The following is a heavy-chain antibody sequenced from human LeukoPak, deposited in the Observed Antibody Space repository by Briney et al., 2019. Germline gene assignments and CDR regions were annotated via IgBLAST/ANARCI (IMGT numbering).Heavy chain of an antibody. V-gene: IGHV4-39*01. J-gene: IGHJ4*02. D-gene: IGHD3-22*01. CDR1: GGSISSSSYY. CDR3: ASHYDSSGYYYRFDY. Sequence: SETLSLTCTGSGGSISSSSYYWGWIRQPPGKGLEWIGSIYYSGSTYYNPSLKSRVTISVDTSKNQFSLKLGSVTAADTAVYYCASHYDSSGYYYRFDYWGQGTLVTVSS. CDR2: IYYSGST.